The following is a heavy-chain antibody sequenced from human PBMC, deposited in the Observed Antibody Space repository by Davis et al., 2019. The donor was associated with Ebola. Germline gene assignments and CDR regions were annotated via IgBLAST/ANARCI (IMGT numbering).Heavy chain of an antibody. CDR2: IIPIFGTA. V-gene: IGHV1-69*06. D-gene: IGHD3-22*01. Sequence: AASVKVSCKASGGTFSSYAISWVRQAPGQGLEWMGGIIPIFGTANYAQKFQGRVTITADKSTSTAYMELSSLRSEDTAVYYCARGKTHLTYYDSSGDYYGMDVWGQGTTVTVSS. J-gene: IGHJ6*02. CDR1: GGTFSSYA. CDR3: ARGKTHLTYYDSSGDYYGMDV.